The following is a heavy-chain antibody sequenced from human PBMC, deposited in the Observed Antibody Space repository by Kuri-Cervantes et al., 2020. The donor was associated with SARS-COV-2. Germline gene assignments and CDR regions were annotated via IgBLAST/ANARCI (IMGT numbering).Heavy chain of an antibody. V-gene: IGHV4-34*01. CDR1: GGSFSGYY. Sequence: SQTLSLTCAVYGGSFSGYYWSWIRQPPGKGLEWIGEINHSGSTNYNPSLKSRVTISVDMPKNQFSLKLSSVTAADTAVYYCARLYRGYGRNYFDYWGQGTLVTVSS. J-gene: IGHJ4*02. CDR2: INHSGST. D-gene: IGHD5-12*01. CDR3: ARLYRGYGRNYFDY.